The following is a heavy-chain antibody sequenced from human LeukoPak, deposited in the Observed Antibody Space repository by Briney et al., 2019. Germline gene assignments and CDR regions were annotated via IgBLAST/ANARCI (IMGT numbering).Heavy chain of an antibody. CDR1: GFTFSSYE. J-gene: IGHJ3*02. Sequence: GGSLRLSCAASGFTFSSYEMNWVRQAPGKGLEWVSYISSSGSTIYYADSVKGRFTISRDNAKNSLYLQMNSLRAEDTAVYYCARVQSSSRYDAFDIWGQGTMVTVSS. V-gene: IGHV3-48*03. CDR3: ARVQSSSRYDAFDI. D-gene: IGHD2-2*01. CDR2: ISSSGSTI.